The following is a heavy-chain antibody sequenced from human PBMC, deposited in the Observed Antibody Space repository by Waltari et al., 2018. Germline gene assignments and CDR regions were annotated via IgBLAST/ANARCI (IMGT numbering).Heavy chain of an antibody. CDR2: IYYSGST. V-gene: IGHV4-59*01. J-gene: IGHJ2*01. D-gene: IGHD3-3*01. CDR1: GGSISSYY. Sequence: QVQLQESGPGLVKPSETLSLTCTVSGGSISSYYWSWIRQPPGKGLEWIGYIYYSGSTNYNPSLKSRVTISVDTSKNQFSLKLSSVTAADTAVYYCARAPTPYDFWSGDWYFDLWGRGTLVTVSS. CDR3: ARAPTPYDFWSGDWYFDL.